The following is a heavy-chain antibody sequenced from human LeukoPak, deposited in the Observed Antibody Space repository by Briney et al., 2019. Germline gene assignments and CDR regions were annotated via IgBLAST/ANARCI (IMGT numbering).Heavy chain of an antibody. J-gene: IGHJ4*02. V-gene: IGHV3-48*03. CDR2: ISSSGSTI. CDR1: GFTFSSCE. D-gene: IGHD6-19*01. Sequence: PGGSLRLSCAASGFTFSSCEMNWVRQAPGKGLEWVSYISSSGSTIYYADSVKGRFTISRDNAKNSLYLQMNSLRAEDTAVYYCARGGLEEQWLVQYYFDYWGQGTLVTVSS. CDR3: ARGGLEEQWLVQYYFDY.